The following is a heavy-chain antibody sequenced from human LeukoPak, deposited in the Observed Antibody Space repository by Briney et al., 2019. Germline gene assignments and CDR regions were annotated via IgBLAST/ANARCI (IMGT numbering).Heavy chain of an antibody. CDR1: GYTFTSYH. CDR2: INPSGGNT. J-gene: IGHJ4*02. Sequence: ASVKVSCKASGYTFTSYHIHWVRQAPGQGLEWVGTINPSGGNTNHAQKFQGRVTMTRDMSTSTVYMELSSLRSEDTAVYYCARVAGPRDYWGQGTLVTVSS. V-gene: IGHV1-46*01. CDR3: ARVAGPRDY.